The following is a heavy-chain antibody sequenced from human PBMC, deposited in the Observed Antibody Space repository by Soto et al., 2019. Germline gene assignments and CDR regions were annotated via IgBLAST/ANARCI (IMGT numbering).Heavy chain of an antibody. J-gene: IGHJ4*02. CDR2: ISGSGGST. V-gene: IGHV3-23*01. CDR1: GFTFSSYA. CDR3: AKVSYCSSTSCQTFDY. D-gene: IGHD2-2*01. Sequence: GGSLRLSCAASGFTFSSYAMSWVRQAPGKGLEWVSAISGSGGSTYYADSVKGRFTISRDNSKNTLYLQMNSLRAEDTAVYYCAKVSYCSSTSCQTFDYWGQGTLVTVS.